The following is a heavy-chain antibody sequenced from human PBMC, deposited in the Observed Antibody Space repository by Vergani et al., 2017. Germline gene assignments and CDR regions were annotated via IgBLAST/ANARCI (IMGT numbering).Heavy chain of an antibody. CDR3: ARKRDYYDSSGVSPGYFDY. Sequence: VELLESGGGLAQPGGSLRVSCSASGLRVTTYYMSWVRQAPGKGLEWVSVIKSDGRTSYAESVRGRFTISRDTYRNAVYLQMNSLRAEDTAIYYCARKRDYYDSSGVSPGYFDYWGQGTLVTVSS. D-gene: IGHD3-22*01. J-gene: IGHJ4*02. V-gene: IGHV3-66*01. CDR2: IKSDGRT. CDR1: GLRVTTYY.